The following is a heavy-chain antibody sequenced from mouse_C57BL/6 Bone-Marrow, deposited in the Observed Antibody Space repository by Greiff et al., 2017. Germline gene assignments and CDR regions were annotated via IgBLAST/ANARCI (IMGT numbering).Heavy chain of an antibody. CDR1: GYTFTSYW. V-gene: IGHV1-74*01. CDR3: SSTYYSNYGLFAY. Sequence: QVQLQQPGAELVKPGASVKVSCKASGYTFTSYWMHWVKQRPGQGLEWIGRIHPSDSDTNYNQKFKGKATLTVAKSSSTAYMQLISLTSEDSAVSYCSSTYYSNYGLFAYWGQGTLGTVSA. J-gene: IGHJ3*01. CDR2: IHPSDSDT. D-gene: IGHD2-5*01.